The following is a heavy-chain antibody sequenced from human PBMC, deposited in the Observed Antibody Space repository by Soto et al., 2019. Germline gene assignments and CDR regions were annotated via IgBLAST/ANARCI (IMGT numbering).Heavy chain of an antibody. CDR1: GGSVSSGSYY. CDR3: ARGYSSGLRN. CDR2: IYYSGST. Sequence: SETLSLTCTVSGGSVSSGSYYWSWIRQPPGKGLEWIGYIYYSGSTNYNPSLKSRVTTSVDTSKNQFSLKLSSVTAADTAVYYCARGYSSGLRNWGQGTLVTVSS. V-gene: IGHV4-61*01. D-gene: IGHD6-19*01. J-gene: IGHJ4*02.